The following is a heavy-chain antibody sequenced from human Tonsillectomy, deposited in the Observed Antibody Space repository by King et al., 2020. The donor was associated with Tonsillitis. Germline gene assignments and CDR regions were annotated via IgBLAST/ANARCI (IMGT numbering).Heavy chain of an antibody. J-gene: IGHJ5*02. V-gene: IGHV4-59*01. D-gene: IGHD2-8*01. Sequence: QVQLQESGPGLVKPSETLSLTCIVSGGSISSYYWTWIRQPPGKGLEWIGYIYYSGSTNYNPSLKSRVTISVDTSKNQFSLKLTSVTAADTAVYYCARDNEGWFDPWGQGTLVTVSS. CDR2: IYYSGST. CDR1: GGSISSYY. CDR3: ARDNEGWFDP.